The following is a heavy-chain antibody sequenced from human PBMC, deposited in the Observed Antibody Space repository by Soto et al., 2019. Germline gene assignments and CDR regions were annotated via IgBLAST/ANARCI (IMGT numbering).Heavy chain of an antibody. J-gene: IGHJ4*02. V-gene: IGHV1-69*13. CDR2: IIPIFGTA. CDR3: ARDSGPYYYDSSGYFGY. D-gene: IGHD3-22*01. Sequence: SVKVSCESSGGTFSSYAISWVRQAPGQGLEWMGGIIPIFGTANYAQKFQGRVTITADESTSTAYMELSSLRSEDTAVYYCARDSGPYYYDSSGYFGYWGQGTLVTVSS. CDR1: GGTFSSYA.